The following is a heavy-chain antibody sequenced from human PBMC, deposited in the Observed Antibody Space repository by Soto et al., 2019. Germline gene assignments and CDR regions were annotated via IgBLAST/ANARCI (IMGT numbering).Heavy chain of an antibody. CDR3: ARRAANDFTFDY. CDR1: GYTFTNYY. V-gene: IGHV1-2*04. CDR2: IDPTSGNT. D-gene: IGHD2-15*01. J-gene: IGHJ4*02. Sequence: GASVKVSCKASGYTFTNYYLHWVRQAPGQGLEWMGWIDPTSGNTNYAQKFSDWVTMTRDTSLSTVYMDLSTLRSDGTAMYYCARRAANDFTFDYWGQGTLVTVSS.